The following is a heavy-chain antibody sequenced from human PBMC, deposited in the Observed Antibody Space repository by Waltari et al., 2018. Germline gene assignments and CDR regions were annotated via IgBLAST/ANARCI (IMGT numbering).Heavy chain of an antibody. CDR1: GFPFSTYT. CDR3: AKDEGARLAPTFGMDA. Sequence: EMQLLESGGALVQPGGSLRLSCAASGFPFSTYTMNWVRQAPGKGLEWVAVMTASGLMDYGDSVKGWFIISRDNSKNTLYLEMYRLRVEDTARYYCAKDEGARLAPTFGMDAWGQGTTVIVSS. CDR2: MTASGLM. V-gene: IGHV3-23*01. J-gene: IGHJ6*02. D-gene: IGHD6-6*01.